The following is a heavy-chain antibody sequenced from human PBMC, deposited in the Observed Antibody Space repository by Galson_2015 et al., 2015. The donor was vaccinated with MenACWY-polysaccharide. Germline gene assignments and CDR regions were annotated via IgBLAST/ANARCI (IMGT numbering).Heavy chain of an antibody. J-gene: IGHJ5*02. Sequence: SLRLSCAASGFTFNNYAMSWVRQAPGKGLEWVSAISGSGGTTYHADSVKGRFTISRDNSKNTLSLQMNSLRAEDTAVYYCAKSPSAWYWFDPWGRGTLVTVSS. V-gene: IGHV3-23*01. D-gene: IGHD6-19*01. CDR2: ISGSGGTT. CDR1: GFTFNNYA. CDR3: AKSPSAWYWFDP.